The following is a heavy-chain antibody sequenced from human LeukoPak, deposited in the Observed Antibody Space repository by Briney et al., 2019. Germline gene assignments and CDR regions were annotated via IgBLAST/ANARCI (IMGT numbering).Heavy chain of an antibody. CDR3: AREHTAMAPVRWFDP. CDR1: GYTFTSYY. CDR2: INPSGGST. D-gene: IGHD5-18*01. V-gene: IGHV1-46*01. J-gene: IGHJ5*02. Sequence: ASVKVPCKASGYTFTSYYIHWVRHTPGQGLEWMGIINPSGGSTSYTQKFQGRVTMTRDTSTSTVYMELSSLRYEDTAVYYCAREHTAMAPVRWFDPWGQGTLVTVSS.